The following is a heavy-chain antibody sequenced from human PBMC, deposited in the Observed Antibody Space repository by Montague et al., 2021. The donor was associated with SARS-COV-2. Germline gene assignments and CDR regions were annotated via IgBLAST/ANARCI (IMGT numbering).Heavy chain of an antibody. CDR1: GDSVASNSAA. V-gene: IGHV6-1*01. D-gene: IGHD5-12*01. CDR3: ARGWVATIPHMDN. Sequence: CAISGDSVASNSAAWKWVRQSPSSEFEWLGRTYYRSKWHNDYAVSVKSRITINPDTSKNQFSLQLKSVTPEDTAVYYCARGWVATIPHMDNWGQGSLVIVSS. J-gene: IGHJ4*02. CDR2: TYYRSKWHN.